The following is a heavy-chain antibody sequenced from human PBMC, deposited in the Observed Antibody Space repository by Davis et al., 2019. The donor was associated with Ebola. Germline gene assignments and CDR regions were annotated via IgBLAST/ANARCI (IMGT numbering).Heavy chain of an antibody. V-gene: IGHV4-59*08. CDR3: ARGRDGYLHTHYFDY. J-gene: IGHJ4*02. D-gene: IGHD5-24*01. Sequence: SETLSLTCTVSGGSISSYYWSWIRQPPGKGLEWVGYTYYSVSTNYNPSLKSRVTISVDTSKNQFSLKLSSVTAADTAVYYCARGRDGYLHTHYFDYWGQGTLVTVSS. CDR2: TYYSVST. CDR1: GGSISSYY.